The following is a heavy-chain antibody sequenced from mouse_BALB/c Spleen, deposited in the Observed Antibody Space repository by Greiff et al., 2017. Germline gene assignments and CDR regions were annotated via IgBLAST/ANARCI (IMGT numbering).Heavy chain of an antibody. CDR3: TRSGFTTVVADY. CDR2: IDPETGGT. D-gene: IGHD1-1*01. Sequence: QVQLQHSGAELVRPGASVTLSCKASGYTFTDYEMHWVKQTPVHGLEWIGAIDPETGGTAYNQKFKGKATLTADKSSSTAYMELRSLTSEDSAVYYCTRSGFTTVVADYWGQGTTLTVSS. V-gene: IGHV1-15*01. CDR1: GYTFTDYE. J-gene: IGHJ2*01.